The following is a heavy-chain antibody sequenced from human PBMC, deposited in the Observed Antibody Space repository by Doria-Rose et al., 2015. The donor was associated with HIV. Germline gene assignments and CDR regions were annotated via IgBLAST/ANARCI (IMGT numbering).Heavy chain of an antibody. CDR1: GYTFTSYG. V-gene: IGHV1-18*01. J-gene: IGHJ4*02. CDR3: ARRTDYFDY. Sequence: VQLVQSGPEVKKPGALVKVSCKASGYTFTSYGFSWVRQAPGQGLEWMGRITAENGNTKYAQKFQGRVTMTTDTSTSTAYMELRSLRSDDTALYYCARRTDYFDYWGQGTLVTVSS. CDR2: ITAENGNT.